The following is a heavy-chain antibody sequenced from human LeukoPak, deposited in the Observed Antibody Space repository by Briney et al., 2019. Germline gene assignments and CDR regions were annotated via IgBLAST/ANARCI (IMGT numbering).Heavy chain of an antibody. Sequence: SETLSLTCTVSGGSITSYYWSWIRQPPGKGLEWIGYIYYSGSTNYSPSLKSRVTISVDTSKNQFSLKLSSVTAADTAVYYCARDSRSYYDSRGYYGTFDYWGQGTLVTVSS. CDR3: ARDSRSYYDSRGYYGTFDY. CDR1: GGSITSYY. J-gene: IGHJ4*02. D-gene: IGHD3-22*01. V-gene: IGHV4-59*01. CDR2: IYYSGST.